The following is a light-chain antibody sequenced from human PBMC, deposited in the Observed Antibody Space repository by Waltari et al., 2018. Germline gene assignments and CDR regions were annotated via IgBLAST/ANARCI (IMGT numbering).Light chain of an antibody. J-gene: IGLJ3*02. CDR3: SSYGGSNNLV. CDR1: SSDVGGYNY. Sequence: QSALTQPPSASGSPGQSVTISCTGTSSDVGGYNYVSWYQQYPGKAPKVMLYEVSKRPSGVPDRFSGAKSGNTASLTVSGVQAEDEADYYCSSYGGSNNLVFGGGTKLTVL. CDR2: EVS. V-gene: IGLV2-8*01.